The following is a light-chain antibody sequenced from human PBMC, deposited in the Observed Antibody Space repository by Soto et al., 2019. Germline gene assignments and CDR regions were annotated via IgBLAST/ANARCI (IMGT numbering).Light chain of an antibody. CDR3: QHYHSYSEA. J-gene: IGKJ1*01. CDR1: QTISSW. CDR2: KAS. Sequence: DIQMTQSPSTLSGSVGDRVTITCRASQTISSWLAWYQQKPGKAPKLLIYKASTLKSGVPSRFSGSGSGTEFPLTIISLQTDDFATNYCQHYHSYSEAFGQGTKVELK. V-gene: IGKV1-5*03.